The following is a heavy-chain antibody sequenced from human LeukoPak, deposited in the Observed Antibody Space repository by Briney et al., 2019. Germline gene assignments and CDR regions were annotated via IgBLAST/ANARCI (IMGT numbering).Heavy chain of an antibody. J-gene: IGHJ3*01. Sequence: PSETLSLTCTVSGDSTTNSYWSWIRHSAGTGMEWIGRIHATGSTNYNPSLTSRVCMSLDMPTNQFSLTLSAVTVADTATYYCARIFDRDVWGQGTLVTVSP. D-gene: IGHD3-9*01. CDR3: ARIFDRDV. CDR2: IHATGST. V-gene: IGHV4-4*07. CDR1: GDSTTNSY.